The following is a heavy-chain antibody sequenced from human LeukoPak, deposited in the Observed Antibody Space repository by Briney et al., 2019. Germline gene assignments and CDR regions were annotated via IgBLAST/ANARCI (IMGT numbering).Heavy chain of an antibody. J-gene: IGHJ3*02. CDR1: GYSISNGYY. D-gene: IGHD6-19*01. CDR2: IYHSGST. CDR3: ARGDQVAGSNDAFDI. V-gene: IGHV4-38-2*02. Sequence: KPSETLSLTCTVSGYSISNGYYWGWIRQPPGKGLEWIGSIYHSGSTNYNPSLKSRVTISVDTSKNQFSLKLSSVTATDTAMYYCARGDQVAGSNDAFDIWGQGTMVTVSS.